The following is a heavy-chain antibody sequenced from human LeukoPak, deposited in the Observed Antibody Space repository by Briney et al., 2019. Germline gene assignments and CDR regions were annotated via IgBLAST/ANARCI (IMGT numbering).Heavy chain of an antibody. D-gene: IGHD2-21*02. CDR1: RFTFSNYW. V-gene: IGHV3-7*01. CDR2: INQDGSKK. Sequence: GGSLRLSCVASRFTFSNYWMSWVRQAPGKGLEWVANINQDGSKKRYADSMKGRFTISRDNAKESLYLQLNSLRAEDTAVYYCAKWGPYCVGDYCPALDSWGPGTLVTVSS. CDR3: AKWGPYCVGDYCPALDS. J-gene: IGHJ4*02.